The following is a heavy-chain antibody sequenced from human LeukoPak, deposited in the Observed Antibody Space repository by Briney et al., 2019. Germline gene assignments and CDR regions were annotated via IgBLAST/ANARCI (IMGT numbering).Heavy chain of an antibody. V-gene: IGHV7-4-1*02. CDR3: ARVRLPVAVAWFDP. Sequence: ASVKVSCKASGYTFTSYAMNWVRQAPGQGLEWMGWINTDTGNPTYAQGFTGRFVFSLDTSVSTAYLQISSLKAEDTAVYYCARVRLPVAVAWFDPWGQGTLVTVSS. CDR2: INTDTGNP. CDR1: GYTFTSYA. D-gene: IGHD6-19*01. J-gene: IGHJ5*02.